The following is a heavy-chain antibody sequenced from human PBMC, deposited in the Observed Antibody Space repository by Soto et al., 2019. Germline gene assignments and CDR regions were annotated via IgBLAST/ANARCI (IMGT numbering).Heavy chain of an antibody. Sequence: SETLSLTCAVSGYSISSGYYWGWIRQPPGKGLEWIGSIYHSGSTYYNPSLKSRVTISVDTSKNQFSLKLSSVTAADTAVYYCARDRITIFGVVIPYYYYYGMDVWGQGTTVTVSS. J-gene: IGHJ6*02. CDR2: IYHSGST. CDR3: ARDRITIFGVVIPYYYYYGMDV. V-gene: IGHV4-38-2*02. CDR1: GYSISSGYY. D-gene: IGHD3-3*01.